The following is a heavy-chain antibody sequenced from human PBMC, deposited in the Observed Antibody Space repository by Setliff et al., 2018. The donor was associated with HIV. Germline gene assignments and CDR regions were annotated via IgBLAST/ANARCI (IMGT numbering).Heavy chain of an antibody. Sequence: ASVKVSCKASGYTFTNYDINWVRQSPGQGLEWLGWMNPNSGRAGSAQMFQGRLTMTRDTSTSTAYMERSSLTSDDTAIYYCARGRLSWSPDFWGPGTLVTVSS. CDR1: GYTFTNYD. CDR3: ARGRLSWSPDF. J-gene: IGHJ4*02. V-gene: IGHV1-8*02. CDR2: MNPNSGRA.